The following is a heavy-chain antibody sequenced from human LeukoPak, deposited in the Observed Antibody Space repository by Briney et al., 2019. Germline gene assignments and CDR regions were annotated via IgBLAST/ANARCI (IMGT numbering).Heavy chain of an antibody. V-gene: IGHV4-4*02. D-gene: IGHD3-10*01. Sequence: SETLSLTCAVSGGSISSSNWWSWVRQPPGKGLEWIGEIYHSGSTNYNPSLKSRVTISVDKSKNQFSLKLSSVTAADTAVYYCARGVLLWFGELLYGWFDPWGQGTLVTVSS. CDR2: IYHSGST. CDR3: ARGVLLWFGELLYGWFDP. J-gene: IGHJ5*02. CDR1: GGSISSSNW.